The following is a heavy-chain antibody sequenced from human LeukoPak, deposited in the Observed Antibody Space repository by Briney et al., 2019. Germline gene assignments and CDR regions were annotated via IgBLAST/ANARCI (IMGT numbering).Heavy chain of an antibody. CDR3: ARAPPSGSFDY. D-gene: IGHD3-10*01. Sequence: SETLSLTCAVYGGSFSGYYWSWIRQPPGKGLEWIGEIYHSGSTNYNPSLKSRVTISVDESKNQFSLKLSSVTAADTAVYYCARAPPSGSFDYWGQGTLVTVSS. CDR1: GGSFSGYY. V-gene: IGHV4-34*01. CDR2: IYHSGST. J-gene: IGHJ4*02.